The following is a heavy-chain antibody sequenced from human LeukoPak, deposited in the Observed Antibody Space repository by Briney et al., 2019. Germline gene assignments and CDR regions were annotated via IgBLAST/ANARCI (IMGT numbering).Heavy chain of an antibody. J-gene: IGHJ4*02. CDR1: GFTVSSNS. V-gene: IGHV3-66*03. CDR3: AKEFISTNYFDSGGTTPLDY. Sequence: PGGSLRLSCTVSGFTVSSNSMSRVRQAPGKGLEWVSFIYSDNTHYSDSVKGRFTISRDNSKNSLYLQMNSLRAEDTAVYYCAKEFISTNYFDSGGTTPLDYRGQGTLVTVSS. CDR2: IYSDNT. D-gene: IGHD3-10*01.